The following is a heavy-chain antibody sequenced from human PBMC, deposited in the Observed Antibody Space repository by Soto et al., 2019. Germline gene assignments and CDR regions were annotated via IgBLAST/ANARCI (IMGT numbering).Heavy chain of an antibody. CDR3: AKDLLGYSSGWYVSYYYGMDV. Sequence: PGGSLRLSCAASGFTFSSYAMSWVRQAPGKGLEWVSAISGSGGSTYYADSVKGRFTISRDNSKNTLYLQMNSLRAEDTAVYYCAKDLLGYSSGWYVSYYYGMDVWGQGTTVTVSS. V-gene: IGHV3-23*01. D-gene: IGHD6-19*01. CDR2: ISGSGGST. J-gene: IGHJ6*02. CDR1: GFTFSSYA.